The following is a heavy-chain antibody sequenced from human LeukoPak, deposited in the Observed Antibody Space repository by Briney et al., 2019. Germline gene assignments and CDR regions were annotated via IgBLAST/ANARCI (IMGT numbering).Heavy chain of an antibody. D-gene: IGHD3-10*01. CDR3: ARYNYYGSGSYSPDHYYYGMDV. V-gene: IGHV3-30-3*01. CDR2: ISYDGSNK. Sequence: GGSLRLSCAASGFTLSSYAMHWVRQAPGKGLEWVAVISYDGSNKYYADSVKGRFTISRDNSKNTLYLQMNSLRAEDTAVYYCARYNYYGSGSYSPDHYYYGMDVWGQGTTVTVSS. J-gene: IGHJ6*02. CDR1: GFTLSSYA.